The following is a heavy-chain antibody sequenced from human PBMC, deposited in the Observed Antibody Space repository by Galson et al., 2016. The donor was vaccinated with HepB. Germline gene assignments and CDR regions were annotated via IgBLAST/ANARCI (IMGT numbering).Heavy chain of an antibody. D-gene: IGHD3-16*01. J-gene: IGHJ4*02. Sequence: SVKVSCKASGYIFSRYVTHWVRQAPGHSLEWMGWINGGNGNTMYSPKFQGRITITRDTFATTAHLELSSLRLEDTALYYCARGEEPSAYFDDGRGELDYWGQGTLVTVSS. CDR3: ARGEEPSAYFDDGRGELDY. V-gene: IGHV1-3*01. CDR2: INGGNGNT. CDR1: GYIFSRYV.